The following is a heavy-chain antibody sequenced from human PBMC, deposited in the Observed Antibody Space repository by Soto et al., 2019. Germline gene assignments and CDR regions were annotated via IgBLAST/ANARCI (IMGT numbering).Heavy chain of an antibody. CDR2: FIPIFNSA. V-gene: IGHV1-69*01. CDR3: VTEAQLGYFDY. Sequence: QVQLVQSGAEVKKPGSSVKVSCTASGGTLNNYAVSWVRQAPGQGLEWVGGFIPIFNSAVYAQKFELRVTITADESTSTAYMELSSLSSEDTAVYFCVTEAQLGYFDYWGLGTLVTVSS. J-gene: IGHJ4*02. CDR1: GGTLNNYA. D-gene: IGHD7-27*01.